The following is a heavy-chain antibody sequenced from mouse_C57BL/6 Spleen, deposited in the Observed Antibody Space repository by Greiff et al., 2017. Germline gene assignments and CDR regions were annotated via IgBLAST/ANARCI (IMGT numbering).Heavy chain of an antibody. J-gene: IGHJ2*01. CDR2: ISDGGSYT. CDR3: ARDRTMVYFDY. CDR1: GFTFSSYA. D-gene: IGHD2-2*01. Sequence: EVQLVESGGGLVKPGGSLKLSCAASGFTFSSYAMSWVRQTPEKRLEWVATISDGGSYTYYPDNVKGRFTISRDNAKNNLYLQMSHLKSEDTAMYYCARDRTMVYFDYWGQGTTLTVSS. V-gene: IGHV5-4*01.